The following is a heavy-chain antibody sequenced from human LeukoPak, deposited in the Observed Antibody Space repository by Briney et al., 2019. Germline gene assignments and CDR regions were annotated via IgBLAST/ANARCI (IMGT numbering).Heavy chain of an antibody. CDR1: GYTFTTYG. CDR2: ISTYNGNT. D-gene: IGHD5-18*01. V-gene: IGHV1-18*01. Sequence: ASVKVSCKSSGYTFTTYGITWVRQAPGQGLEWMGWISTYNGNTNYAQKLQGRVTMTTDTSTSTAYMELRSLRSDDTAMYYCGRDRMDTGTYFDYWGQGTLVTVSS. J-gene: IGHJ4*02. CDR3: GRDRMDTGTYFDY.